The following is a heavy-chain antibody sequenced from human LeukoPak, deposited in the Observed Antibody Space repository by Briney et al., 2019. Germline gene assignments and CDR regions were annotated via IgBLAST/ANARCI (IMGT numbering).Heavy chain of an antibody. CDR2: IYSGGST. CDR1: GFTVSSNY. CDR3: ARDQLGYCSSTSCYPYYYYGMDV. Sequence: GGSLRLSCAASGFTVSSNYMSWVRQAPGKGLEWVSVIYSGGSTYYADSVKGRFTISRDNSKNTLYLQMNSLRAEDTAVYYCARDQLGYCSSTSCYPYYYYGMDVWGQGTTVTVSS. D-gene: IGHD2-2*01. V-gene: IGHV3-66*01. J-gene: IGHJ6*02.